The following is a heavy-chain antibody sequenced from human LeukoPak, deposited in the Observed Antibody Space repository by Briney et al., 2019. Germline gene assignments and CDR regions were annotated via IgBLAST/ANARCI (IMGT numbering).Heavy chain of an antibody. D-gene: IGHD3-22*01. CDR1: GGTFSSYA. J-gene: IGHJ4*02. CDR2: IIPIFGTA. Sequence: GASVKVSCKASGGTFSSYAISWVRQAPGQGLEWMGGIIPIFGTANYAQKFQGRVTITADESTSTAYMKLSSLRSEDTAVYYCASRKGYYYDSSGYYYSRFDYWGQGTLVTVSS. V-gene: IGHV1-69*13. CDR3: ASRKGYYYDSSGYYYSRFDY.